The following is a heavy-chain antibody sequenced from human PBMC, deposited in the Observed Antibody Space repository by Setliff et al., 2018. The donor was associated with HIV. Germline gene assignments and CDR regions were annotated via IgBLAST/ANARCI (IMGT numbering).Heavy chain of an antibody. J-gene: IGHJ4*02. CDR3: ARGRRGDY. CDR1: GGSLSGFY. Sequence: LSLTCAVYGGSLSGFYWSWIRQPPGKGLEWIGEINHSGSTNYNPSLKSRVTISVDTSKNQFSLKLSSVTAADTAVYYCARGRRGDYWGQGTLVTVSS. CDR2: INHSGST. D-gene: IGHD3-16*01. V-gene: IGHV4-34*01.